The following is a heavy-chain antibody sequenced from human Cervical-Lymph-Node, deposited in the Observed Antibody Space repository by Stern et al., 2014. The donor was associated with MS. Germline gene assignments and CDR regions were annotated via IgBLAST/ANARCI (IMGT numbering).Heavy chain of an antibody. Sequence: QVQLVQSGAEVKKPGSSLKVSCKTSGGAFNNSGISWVRQAPGQGLEWMGGIIPIFGTANYGQKFQGRVTISADESTGTVYMEMSSLKSEDTAMYYCARDRDYGGQAKRAYGMDVWGQGTTVTVSS. D-gene: IGHD4-23*01. J-gene: IGHJ6*02. CDR3: ARDRDYGGQAKRAYGMDV. CDR2: IIPIFGTA. V-gene: IGHV1-69*01. CDR1: GGAFNNSG.